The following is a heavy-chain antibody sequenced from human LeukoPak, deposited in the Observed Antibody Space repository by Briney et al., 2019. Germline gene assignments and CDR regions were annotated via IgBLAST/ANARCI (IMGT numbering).Heavy chain of an antibody. J-gene: IGHJ4*02. CDR3: ARFGGVIVIPDY. CDR2: ISGSGGST. V-gene: IGHV3-23*01. Sequence: PGGTLRLSCAASGFTFSSYGMSWVRQAPGKGLGWVSAISGSGGSTYYADSVKGRFTISRDNSKNTLYLQMNSLRAEDTAVYYCARFGGVIVIPDYWGQGTLVTVSS. CDR1: GFTFSSYG. D-gene: IGHD3-16*02.